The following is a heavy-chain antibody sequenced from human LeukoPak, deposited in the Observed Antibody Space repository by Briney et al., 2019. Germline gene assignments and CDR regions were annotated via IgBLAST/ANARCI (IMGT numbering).Heavy chain of an antibody. CDR3: ARTLYYYDSSGYPLEAFDI. CDR1: GGSFSGYY. J-gene: IGHJ3*02. CDR2: IYTSGST. D-gene: IGHD3-22*01. V-gene: IGHV4-59*10. Sequence: SETLSLTCAVYGGSFSGYYWSWIRQPAGKGLEWIGRIYTSGSTNYNPSLKSRVTMSVDTSKNQFSLKLSSVTAADTAVHYCARTLYYYDSSGYPLEAFDIWGQGTMVTVSS.